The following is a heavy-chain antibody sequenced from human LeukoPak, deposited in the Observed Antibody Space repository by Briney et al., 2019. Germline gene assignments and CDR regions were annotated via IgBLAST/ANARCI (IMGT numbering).Heavy chain of an antibody. D-gene: IGHD4-11*01. CDR3: ARHNYVLRFDY. J-gene: IGHJ4*02. CDR1: GGSISSYY. V-gene: IGHV4-59*01. Sequence: KPSETLSLTCTVSGGSISSYYWSWIRQPPGKGLEWIGYIYYSGSTNYNPSLKSRVTISADTPKNQFSLKLSSVTAADTAVYYCARHNYVLRFDYWGQGTLVTVSS. CDR2: IYYSGST.